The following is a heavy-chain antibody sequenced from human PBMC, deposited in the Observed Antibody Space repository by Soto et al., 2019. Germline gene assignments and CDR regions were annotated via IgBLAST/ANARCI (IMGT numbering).Heavy chain of an antibody. CDR2: IYSSATH. CDR1: GDSISGSRHF. CDR3: ARYSPVQGMTDNCFDP. V-gene: IGHV4-39*01. J-gene: IGHJ5*02. D-gene: IGHD1-1*01. Sequence: SETLSLTCSVSGDSISGSRHFLGWVRQPPGKGLEWLGSIYSSATHYHNPSLKSLVTISVDPSDNQFSLKLTSVTDADTAFYYCARYSPVQGMTDNCFDPAGQRTLVTVSS.